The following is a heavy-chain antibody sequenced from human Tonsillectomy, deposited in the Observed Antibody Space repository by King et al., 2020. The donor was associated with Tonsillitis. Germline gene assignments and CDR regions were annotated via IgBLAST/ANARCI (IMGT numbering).Heavy chain of an antibody. D-gene: IGHD2-2*01. CDR2: IDYSGST. CDR1: GGSISSSSYF. J-gene: IGHJ3*02. Sequence: QLQESGPGLVKPSETLSLTCKVSGGSISSSSYFWDWIRQPPGTGLEWIGSIDYSGSTYYNPSLKLRVTISVDTSKNQLSLKLSSVTAADTAVYYCARRATGIVVVPATRDAFDIWGQGTMVTVSS. V-gene: IGHV4-39*01. CDR3: ARRATGIVVVPATRDAFDI.